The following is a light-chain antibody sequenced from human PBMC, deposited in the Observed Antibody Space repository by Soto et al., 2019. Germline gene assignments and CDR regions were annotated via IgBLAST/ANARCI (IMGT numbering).Light chain of an antibody. CDR3: QQYHSYSRT. CDR1: QSISSW. J-gene: IGKJ1*01. CDR2: DAS. Sequence: GDRVTITCRASQSISSWLAWYQQKPGKAPKLLIYDASSLESGVPSRFSGSGSGTEFTLTISSLQPDDIATYYCQQYHSYSRTFGQGTKVDIK. V-gene: IGKV1-5*01.